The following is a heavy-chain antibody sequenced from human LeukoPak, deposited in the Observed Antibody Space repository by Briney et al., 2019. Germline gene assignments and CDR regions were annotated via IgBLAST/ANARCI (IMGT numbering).Heavy chain of an antibody. D-gene: IGHD2-2*01. CDR3: AKDSCSSTSCYYMDV. CDR2: IWYDGSHK. CDR1: GFTFGSYG. V-gene: IGHV3-33*06. Sequence: PGGSLRLSCAASGFTFGSYGLHWVRQAPGKGLEWVAVIWYDGSHKFYADSVKGRFTISRDNSKNTLSLQMNSLRAEDTAVYYCAKDSCSSTSCYYMDVWGKGTTVIVSS. J-gene: IGHJ6*03.